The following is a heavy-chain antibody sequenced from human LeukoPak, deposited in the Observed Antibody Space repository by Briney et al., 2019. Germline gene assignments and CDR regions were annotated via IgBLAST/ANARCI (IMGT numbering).Heavy chain of an antibody. J-gene: IGHJ4*02. CDR3: ARAGLRAVADYFDY. V-gene: IGHV4-30-2*01. D-gene: IGHD6-19*01. Sequence: SETLSLTCAVSGGSISSGGYSWSWIRQPPGKGLEWIGYIYHSGSTYYNPSLKSRVTISVDTSKNQFSLKLSSVTAADTAVYYCARAGLRAVADYFDYWGQGTLVTVSS. CDR1: GGSISSGGYS. CDR2: IYHSGST.